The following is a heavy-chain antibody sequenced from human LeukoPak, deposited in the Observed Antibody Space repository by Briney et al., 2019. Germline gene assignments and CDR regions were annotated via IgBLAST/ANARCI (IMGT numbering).Heavy chain of an antibody. D-gene: IGHD3-22*01. V-gene: IGHV1-69*04. CDR1: GGTFSSYA. CDR2: IIPIFGIA. Sequence: GSSVKVSCKASGGTFSSYAISWVRQAPGQGLEWMGRIIPIFGIANYAQKFQGRVTITADKSTCTAYMELSSLRSEDTAVYYCARDLPRTCYYDSSGYPYYFDYWGQGTLVTVSS. CDR3: ARDLPRTCYYDSSGYPYYFDY. J-gene: IGHJ4*02.